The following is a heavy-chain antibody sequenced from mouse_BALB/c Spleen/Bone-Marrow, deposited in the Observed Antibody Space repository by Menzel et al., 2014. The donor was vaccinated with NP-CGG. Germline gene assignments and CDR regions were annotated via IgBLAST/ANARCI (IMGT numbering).Heavy chain of an antibody. Sequence: QVQLQQSGAELVRPGPSVKISCEASGYAFSNYWMNWVKQRPGQGLEWIGQIYPGDGDTNYNGKFKGKATLTADKSSSTAYMQLSSLTSEDSAVYFCARRDGSTYYYAMDYWGQGTSVTVSS. V-gene: IGHV1-80*01. CDR1: GYAFSNYW. CDR3: ARRDGSTYYYAMDY. D-gene: IGHD1-1*01. CDR2: IYPGDGDT. J-gene: IGHJ4*01.